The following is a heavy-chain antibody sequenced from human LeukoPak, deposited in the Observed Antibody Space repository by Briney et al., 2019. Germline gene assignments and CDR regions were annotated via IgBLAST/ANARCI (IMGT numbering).Heavy chain of an antibody. CDR2: ISAYNGNA. J-gene: IGHJ4*02. V-gene: IGHV1-18*01. CDR3: ATEVELERSCDY. D-gene: IGHD1-1*01. CDR1: GYTFTSYG. Sequence: ASVKVSCKASGYTFTSYGISWVRQAPGQGLEWMGWISAYNGNANYAQKLQGRVTMTTDTSTSTAYMELRSLRSEDTAVKCCATEVELERSCDYWGQGTLVTVSS.